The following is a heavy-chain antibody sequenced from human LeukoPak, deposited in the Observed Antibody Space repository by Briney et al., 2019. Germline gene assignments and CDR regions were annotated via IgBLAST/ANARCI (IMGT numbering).Heavy chain of an antibody. D-gene: IGHD3-10*01. V-gene: IGHV3-53*01. CDR1: GFTVSSNY. Sequence: GGSLRLSCAASGFTVSSNYMSWVRQAPGKGLEWVSVIYGGGSTYYADSVKGRFTISRDTSKNTVNLQMNSLRAEDTAVYYCASWPGAWYGEGSWGQGTLVTVSS. CDR2: IYGGGST. J-gene: IGHJ4*02. CDR3: ASWPGAWYGEGS.